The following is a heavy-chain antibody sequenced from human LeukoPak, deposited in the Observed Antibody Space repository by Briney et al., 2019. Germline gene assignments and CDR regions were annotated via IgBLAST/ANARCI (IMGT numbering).Heavy chain of an antibody. CDR3: AKGATRWYYLALDF. Sequence: GGSLRLSCAASGFTFNNCGMSWVRQAPGKGLEWVSTITTSGDNKYYADSVKGRFTISRDNSKNTLILQMSSLRAEDSALYYCAKGATRWYYLALDFWGQGALVTVSS. CDR1: GFTFNNCG. D-gene: IGHD2-15*01. V-gene: IGHV3-23*01. J-gene: IGHJ4*02. CDR2: ITTSGDNK.